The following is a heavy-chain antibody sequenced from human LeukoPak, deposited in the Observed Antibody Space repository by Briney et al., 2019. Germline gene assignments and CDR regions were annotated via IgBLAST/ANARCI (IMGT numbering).Heavy chain of an antibody. CDR3: ARQSPALWYSGSYVPSLYYFDY. CDR2: INHSGST. Sequence: PSETLSLACAVYGGSFSGYYWSWIRQPPGKGLEWIGEINHSGSTNYNPSLKSRVTISVDTSKNQFSLKLSSVTAADTAVYYCARQSPALWYSGSYVPSLYYFDYWGQGTLVTVSS. D-gene: IGHD1-26*01. J-gene: IGHJ4*02. V-gene: IGHV4-34*01. CDR1: GGSFSGYY.